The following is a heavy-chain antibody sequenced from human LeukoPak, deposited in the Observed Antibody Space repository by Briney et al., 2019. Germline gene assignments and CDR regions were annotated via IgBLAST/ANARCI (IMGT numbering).Heavy chain of an antibody. D-gene: IGHD3-10*01. Sequence: GGSLRLSCAASGFTFSSYWMSWVRQAPGKGLEWVANIKQDGSEKYYVDSVKGRFTISRDNAKNSLYLQMNSLRAEDTAVYYCARRLGRKFGERFYYYHYMDVWGKGTTVTISS. CDR1: GFTFSSYW. CDR3: ARRLGRKFGERFYYYHYMDV. V-gene: IGHV3-7*01. CDR2: IKQDGSEK. J-gene: IGHJ6*03.